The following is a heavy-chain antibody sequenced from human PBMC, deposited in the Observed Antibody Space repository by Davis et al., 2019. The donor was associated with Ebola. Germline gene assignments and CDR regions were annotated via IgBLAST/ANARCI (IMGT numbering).Heavy chain of an antibody. CDR1: GGSISTYH. J-gene: IGHJ5*02. CDR2: VQNIGSS. CDR3: ARDQEHSYGRRFDP. Sequence: PGGSLRLSCTVSGGSISTYHWTWIRQPPGKGLEWIGYVQNIGSSNYNPSLRSRVTLSVDTSKNQFSLELTSVTAADTAVYYCARDQEHSYGRRFDPWGQGTQVTVSS. D-gene: IGHD5-18*01. V-gene: IGHV4-59*01.